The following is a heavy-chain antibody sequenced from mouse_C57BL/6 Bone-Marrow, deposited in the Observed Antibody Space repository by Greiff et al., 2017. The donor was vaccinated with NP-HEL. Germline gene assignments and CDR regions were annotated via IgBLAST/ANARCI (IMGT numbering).Heavy chain of an antibody. Sequence: EVTLVESGGGLVKPGGSLKLSCAASGFTFSVYGMHWVRQAPEKGLVWVAYISSGSSTIYYADTVKGRFIISRDNAKNTLLLPMTSLRSEDSAMFYCASNAVGGCAMDYWGQGTSVTVAS. CDR1: GFTFSVYG. CDR2: ISSGSSTI. CDR3: ASNAVGGCAMDY. V-gene: IGHV5-17*01. J-gene: IGHJ4*01. D-gene: IGHD6-5*01.